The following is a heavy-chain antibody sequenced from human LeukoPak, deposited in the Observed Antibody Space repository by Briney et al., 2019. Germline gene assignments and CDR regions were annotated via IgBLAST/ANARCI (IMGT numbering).Heavy chain of an antibody. J-gene: IGHJ4*02. Sequence: GGSLRLSCAASGFTFNNFGMQWVRQTPGKGLEWVSAISGSGGSTYYADSVKGRFTISRDNSKNTLYLQMNSLRAEDTAVYYCAKAISVGATTDAADWGQGTLVTVSS. CDR2: ISGSGGST. D-gene: IGHD1-26*01. CDR3: AKAISVGATTDAAD. V-gene: IGHV3-23*01. CDR1: GFTFNNFG.